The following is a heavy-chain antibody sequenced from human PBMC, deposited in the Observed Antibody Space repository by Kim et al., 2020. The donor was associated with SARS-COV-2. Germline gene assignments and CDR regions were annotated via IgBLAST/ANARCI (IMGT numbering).Heavy chain of an antibody. CDR3: AKTHSSGWFFDY. CDR1: GFTFSSYG. CDR2: ISYDGSNK. Sequence: GGSLRLSCAASGFTFSSYGMHWVRQAPVKGLEWVAVISYDGSNKYYADSVKGRFTISRDNSKNTLYLLMNCLRAEDTAVYYCAKTHSSGWFFDYLGQGT. V-gene: IGHV3-30*18. J-gene: IGHJ4*02. D-gene: IGHD6-19*01.